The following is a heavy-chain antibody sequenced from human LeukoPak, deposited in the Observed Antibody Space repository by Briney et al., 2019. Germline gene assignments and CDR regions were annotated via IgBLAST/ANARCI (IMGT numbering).Heavy chain of an antibody. CDR1: GFTFGDYA. Sequence: PGRSLRLSCTTSGFTFGDYALSWVRQAPGRGLEWVSAISGSASSTYYADSVKGRFTISRDYSKNTLYLQMNSLRAEDTAVYYCAKDVTTSITYYYGYWGQGTLVTVSS. D-gene: IGHD3-3*01. V-gene: IGHV3-23*01. J-gene: IGHJ4*02. CDR2: ISGSASST. CDR3: AKDVTTSITYYYGY.